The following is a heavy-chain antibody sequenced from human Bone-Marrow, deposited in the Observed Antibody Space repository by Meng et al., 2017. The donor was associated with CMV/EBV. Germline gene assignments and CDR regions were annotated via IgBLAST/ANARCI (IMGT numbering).Heavy chain of an antibody. CDR2: ISSSGSTI. CDR3: ARDSPTRGMDV. V-gene: IGHV3-11*01. CDR1: GFTFRDYY. J-gene: IGHJ6*02. Sequence: GESLKISCAASGFTFRDYYMSWVRQAPGKGLEWVTYISSSGSTIYYADSVKARFTISRDNAKYSLYLQMNSLRTEDTAGYYCARDSPTRGMDVWGQGTTVTVSS.